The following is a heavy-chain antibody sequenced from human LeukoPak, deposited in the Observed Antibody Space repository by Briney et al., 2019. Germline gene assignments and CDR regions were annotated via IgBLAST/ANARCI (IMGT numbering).Heavy chain of an antibody. CDR1: GFTFSTYA. CDR2: VSGSGGST. Sequence: GGSLRLSCAASGFTFSTYAMSWVRQAPGKGLEWVSAVSGSGGSTYYADSVKGRFTISRDNSKNTLYLQMNSLRAEDTSIYFCAKALEQETVIALDSWGQGTLVTVSS. V-gene: IGHV3-23*01. CDR3: AKALEQETVIALDS. J-gene: IGHJ4*02. D-gene: IGHD6-13*01.